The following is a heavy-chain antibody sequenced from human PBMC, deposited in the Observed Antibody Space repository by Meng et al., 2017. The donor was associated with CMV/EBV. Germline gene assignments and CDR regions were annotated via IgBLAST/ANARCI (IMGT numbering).Heavy chain of an antibody. CDR2: IYPGDSDT. CDR3: ATAPIEMATNGGFFDY. J-gene: IGHJ4*02. D-gene: IGHD5-24*01. CDR1: GYSFTSYW. V-gene: IGHV5-51*01. Sequence: KVSCEGFGYSFTSYWIGWVRQMPGKGLEWMGIIYPGDSDTRYSPSFQGQVTISADKSISTAYLQWSSLKASDTAMYYCATAPIEMATNGGFFDYWGQGTLVTVSS.